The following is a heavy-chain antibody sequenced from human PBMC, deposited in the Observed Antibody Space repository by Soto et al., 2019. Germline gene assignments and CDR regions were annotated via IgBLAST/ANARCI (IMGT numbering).Heavy chain of an antibody. V-gene: IGHV4-59*08. CDR1: GGSISSYY. CDR3: ARHPTNYDILTGYSPGFNWFDP. Sequence: SETLSLTCTVSGGSISSYYWSWIRQPPGKGLEWIGYLYYSGSYNPSLKSRVTLSVDTSRNQFSLRLSSVTAADTAIYYCARHPTNYDILTGYSPGFNWFDPWGRGILVTVSS. CDR2: LYYSGS. D-gene: IGHD3-9*01. J-gene: IGHJ5*02.